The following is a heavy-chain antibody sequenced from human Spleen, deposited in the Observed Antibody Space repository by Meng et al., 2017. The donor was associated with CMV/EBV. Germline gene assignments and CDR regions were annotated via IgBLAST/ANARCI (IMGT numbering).Heavy chain of an antibody. Sequence: SETLSLTCTVSGGSISSSSYYWGWIRQPPGKGLEWIGSIYYSGSTYYNPSLKSRVTISVDTSKNQFSLKLSSVTAADTAVYYCARVRTSQPAFDIWGQGTMVTVSS. CDR3: ARVRTSQPAFDI. V-gene: IGHV4-39*07. CDR2: IYYSGST. CDR1: GGSISSSSYY. J-gene: IGHJ3*02.